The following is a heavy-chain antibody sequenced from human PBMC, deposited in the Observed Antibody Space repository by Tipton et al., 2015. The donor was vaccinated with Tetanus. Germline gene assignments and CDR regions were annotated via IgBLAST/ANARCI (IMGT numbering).Heavy chain of an antibody. V-gene: IGHV4-30-4*01. CDR1: GGSINTGDYY. J-gene: IGHJ4*02. CDR2: VYYSGRT. D-gene: IGHD5-18*01. CDR3: ARMGFTYGQVVY. Sequence: TLSLTCNVSGGSINTGDYYWSWIHQSPGKGLEWIGHVYYSGRTYYNPPLKSRVTISADMSKNQFSLKLTSVTAADTATYYCARMGFTYGQVVYWGQGTLVTVAS.